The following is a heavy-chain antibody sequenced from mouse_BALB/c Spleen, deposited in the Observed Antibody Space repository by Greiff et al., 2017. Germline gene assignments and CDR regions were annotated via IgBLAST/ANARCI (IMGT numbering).Heavy chain of an antibody. Sequence: VMLVESGAELVRPGVSVKISCKGSGYTFTDYAMHWVKQSHAKSLEWIGVISTYYGDASYNQKFKGKATMTVDKSSSTAYMELARLTSEDSAIYYCARQGNPYYFDYWGQGTTLTVSS. V-gene: IGHV1S137*01. CDR3: ARQGNPYYFDY. CDR1: GYTFTDYA. D-gene: IGHD2-1*01. CDR2: ISTYYGDA. J-gene: IGHJ2*01.